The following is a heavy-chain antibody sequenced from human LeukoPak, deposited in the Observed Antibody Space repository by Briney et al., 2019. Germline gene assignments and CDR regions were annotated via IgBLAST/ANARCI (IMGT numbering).Heavy chain of an antibody. CDR1: GFTFSNYY. J-gene: IGHJ4*02. CDR3: ARANNWNYPYYFDY. D-gene: IGHD1-7*01. V-gene: IGHV3-11*01. Sequence: GGSLRLSCEASGFTFSNYYMNWIRQAPGKGLEWISYISSSAVTMYYADSVKGRFTISRDNAMKTLSLQMDSLRVEDTAVYYCARANNWNYPYYFDYWGQGILVSVSS. CDR2: ISSSAVTM.